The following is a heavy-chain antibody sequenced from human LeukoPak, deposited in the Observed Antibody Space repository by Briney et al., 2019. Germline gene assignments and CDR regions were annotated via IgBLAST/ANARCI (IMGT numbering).Heavy chain of an antibody. J-gene: IGHJ4*02. Sequence: GGSLRLSCAASGFTFSSYAMHWVRQAPGKGLEWVAVISYDGSNKYYADSVKGRFTISRDNSKNTLYLQMNSLRAEDTAVYYCARGSGSYYNLPHYWGQGTLVTVSS. CDR3: ARGSGSYYNLPHY. CDR2: ISYDGSNK. D-gene: IGHD3-10*01. CDR1: GFTFSSYA. V-gene: IGHV3-30-3*01.